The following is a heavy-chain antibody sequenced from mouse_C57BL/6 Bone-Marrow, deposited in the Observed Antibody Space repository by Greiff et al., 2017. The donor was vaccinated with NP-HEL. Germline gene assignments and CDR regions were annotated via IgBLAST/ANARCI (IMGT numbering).Heavy chain of an antibody. CDR2: ISGGGGNT. Sequence: EVHLVESGGGLVKPGGSLKLSCAASGFTFSSYTMSWVRQTPEKRLEWVATISGGGGNTYYPDSVKGRFTISRDNAKNTLYLQLSSLRSEDTALYYCARQYSYWGQGTLVTVSA. CDR3: ARQYSY. J-gene: IGHJ3*01. V-gene: IGHV5-9*01. CDR1: GFTFSSYT.